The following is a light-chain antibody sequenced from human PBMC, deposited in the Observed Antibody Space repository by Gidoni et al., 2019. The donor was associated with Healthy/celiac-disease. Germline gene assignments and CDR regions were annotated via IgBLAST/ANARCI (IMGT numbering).Light chain of an antibody. V-gene: IGKV3-15*01. CDR1: QSVSSN. Sequence: EIVMTPSPAPRSVSPGERATLSCRASQSVSSNLAWYQQKPGQAPRLLIYGASTRATGIPARFSGSGSGTEFTLTISSLQSEDFAVYYCQQYNNWPPVWTFGQGTKVEIK. CDR2: GAS. J-gene: IGKJ1*01. CDR3: QQYNNWPPVWT.